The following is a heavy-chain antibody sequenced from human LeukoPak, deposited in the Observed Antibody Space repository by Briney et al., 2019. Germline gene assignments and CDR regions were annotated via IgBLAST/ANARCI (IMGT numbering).Heavy chain of an antibody. CDR3: ARTTEGGYTYDYFYYYYMDV. CDR2: IYYSGST. CDR1: GGSISSYY. Sequence: SEALSLTCTVSGGSISSYYWSWIRQPPGKGLEWIGYIYYSGSTNYNPSLKSRVTISVDMSKNQFSLKLRSVTAADTAVYYCARTTEGGYTYDYFYYYYMDVWGKGTTVTISS. D-gene: IGHD5-18*01. J-gene: IGHJ6*03. V-gene: IGHV4-59*01.